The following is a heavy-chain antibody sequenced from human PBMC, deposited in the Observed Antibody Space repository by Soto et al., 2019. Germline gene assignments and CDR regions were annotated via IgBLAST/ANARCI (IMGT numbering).Heavy chain of an antibody. D-gene: IGHD1-26*01. V-gene: IGHV4-34*12. CDR3: ARQRPTDGRWEFANYYGMDV. CDR1: GGSFSAYY. CDR2: IIHSEST. J-gene: IGHJ6*04. Sequence: PSETLSLTCAVYGGSFSAYYWSWVRQPPGKGLEWIGEIIHSESTKYNPSLKSRVTISVDTSKNQFSLKLSSVTAADTAVYYCARQRPTDGRWEFANYYGMDVWREGTPVTVSS.